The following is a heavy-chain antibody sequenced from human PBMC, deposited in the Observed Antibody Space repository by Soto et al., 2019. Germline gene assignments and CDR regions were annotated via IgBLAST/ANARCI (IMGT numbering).Heavy chain of an antibody. D-gene: IGHD5-18*01. CDR2: ISSSSSYI. CDR3: ARYRGYSYGDYFYY. Sequence: GGSLRLSCAASGFTFSSYSMNWVRQAPGKGLEWVSSISSSSSYIYYADSVKGRFTISRDNAKNSLYLQMNSLRAEDTAVYYCARYRGYSYGDYFYYWGQGTLVTVSS. CDR1: GFTFSSYS. V-gene: IGHV3-21*01. J-gene: IGHJ4*02.